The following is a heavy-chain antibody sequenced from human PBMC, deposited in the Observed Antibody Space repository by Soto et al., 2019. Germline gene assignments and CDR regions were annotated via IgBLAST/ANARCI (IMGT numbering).Heavy chain of an antibody. CDR2: ISHSGST. CDR3: AREYTYGSNFFDC. CDR1: GGSISSAAYY. V-gene: IGHV4-31*03. D-gene: IGHD5-18*01. Sequence: QVQLQESGPGLVKPSQTLSLSCTVSGGSISSAAYYWSWIRQHPGKGLEWIGYISHSGSTYYTPSLESSVIISADTSKNQFSLNLTSVTAADTAVYYCAREYTYGSNFFDCWGQGALVTVSS. J-gene: IGHJ4*02.